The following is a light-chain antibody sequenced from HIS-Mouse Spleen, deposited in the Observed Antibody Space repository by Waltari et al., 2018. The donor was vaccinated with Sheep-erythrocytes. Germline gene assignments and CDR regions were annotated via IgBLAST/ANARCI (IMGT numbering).Light chain of an antibody. CDR3: CSYAGSSTPWV. Sequence: QSALTQPASVSGSPGQSITISCTGTSSDVGSYNLVSWYQPHPGKAPKLMIYEGSNRPSGVSNRFSGSKSGNTASLTISGLQAEDEADYYCCSYAGSSTPWVFGGGTKLTVL. CDR2: EGS. J-gene: IGLJ3*02. V-gene: IGLV2-23*01. CDR1: SSDVGSYNL.